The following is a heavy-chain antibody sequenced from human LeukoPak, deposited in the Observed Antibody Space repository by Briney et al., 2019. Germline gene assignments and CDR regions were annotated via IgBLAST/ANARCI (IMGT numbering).Heavy chain of an antibody. CDR3: ARGGYYYDSSIGYYFDY. J-gene: IGHJ4*02. CDR2: IIPIFGTA. CDR1: GGTFSSYA. V-gene: IGHV1-69*13. Sequence: GASVKVSCKASGGTFSSYAISWVRQAPGQGLEWMGGIIPIFGTANYAQKFQGRVTITADESTSTAYMELSSLRSEDTAVYYCARGGYYYDSSIGYYFDYWGQGTLVTVSS. D-gene: IGHD3-22*01.